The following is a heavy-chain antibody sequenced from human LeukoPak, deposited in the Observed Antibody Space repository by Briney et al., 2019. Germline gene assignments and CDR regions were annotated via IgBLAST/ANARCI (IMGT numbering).Heavy chain of an antibody. J-gene: IGHJ4*02. CDR3: ARPPDLHSRAYFWFRK. V-gene: IGHV3-7*01. CDR2: IKQDGNEK. CDR1: GFTFSRYG. D-gene: IGHD3-22*01. Sequence: GGSLRLSCAASGFTFSRYGMSWVRQAPGKGLEWVANIKQDGNEKYYVDSVKGRFTISRDNGKSSLYLQMNSLRVEDTAVYFCARPPDLHSRAYFWFRKWGPGNLVTVSS.